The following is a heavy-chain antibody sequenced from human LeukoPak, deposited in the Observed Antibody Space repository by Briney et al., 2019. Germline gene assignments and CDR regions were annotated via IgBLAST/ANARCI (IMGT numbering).Heavy chain of an antibody. CDR2: ISSSGSTI. CDR3: ARGRITMIVVVPTPHDY. CDR1: GFTFSDYY. J-gene: IGHJ4*02. V-gene: IGHV3-11*04. D-gene: IGHD3-22*01. Sequence: GGSLRLSCAASGFTFSDYYMSWIRQAPGKGLEWVSYISSSGSTIYYADSVKGRFTISRDNAKNSLYLQMNSLRAEDTAVYYCARGRITMIVVVPTPHDYWGQGTLGTVSS.